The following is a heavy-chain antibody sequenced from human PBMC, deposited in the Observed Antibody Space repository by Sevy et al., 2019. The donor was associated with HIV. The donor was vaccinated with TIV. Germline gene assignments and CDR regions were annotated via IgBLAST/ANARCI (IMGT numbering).Heavy chain of an antibody. V-gene: IGHV1-2*02. Sequence: ASVKVSCKASGYTFTGYYMHWVRQAPGQGLEWMGWINPNSGGTNCAQKFQGRVTMTRDTSISTAYMELSRLRSDDTAVYYCARVRGVGATTLAYWGQGTLVTVSS. D-gene: IGHD1-26*01. CDR1: GYTFTGYY. CDR3: ARVRGVGATTLAY. CDR2: INPNSGGT. J-gene: IGHJ4*02.